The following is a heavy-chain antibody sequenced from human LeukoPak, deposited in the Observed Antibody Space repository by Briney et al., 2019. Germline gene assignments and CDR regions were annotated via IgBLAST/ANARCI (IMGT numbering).Heavy chain of an antibody. CDR3: AKDRGNFYGDYRNYGMDV. D-gene: IGHD4-17*01. CDR2: IICSGGST. CDR1: GFPFSSYA. Sequence: GGSLSLSFAASGFPFSSYAMSWVRQAPGKGLEWVSAIICSGGSTYYADSVKGRFTISRDNSKNTLYLQMNSLRAEDTAVYYCAKDRGNFYGDYRNYGMDVWGKGTTVTVSS. J-gene: IGHJ6*04. V-gene: IGHV3-23*01.